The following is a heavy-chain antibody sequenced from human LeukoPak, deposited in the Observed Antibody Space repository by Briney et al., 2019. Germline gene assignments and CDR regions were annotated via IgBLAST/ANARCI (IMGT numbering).Heavy chain of an antibody. CDR3: AKGTTMVRGVIITFGD. D-gene: IGHD3-10*01. Sequence: GGSLRPSCAASGFTFSSYAMSWVRQAPGKGLEWVSAISGSGGSTYYADSVKGRFTISRDNSKNTLYLQMNSLRAEDTAVYYCAKGTTMVRGVIITFGDWGQGTLVTVSS. V-gene: IGHV3-23*01. CDR1: GFTFSSYA. CDR2: ISGSGGST. J-gene: IGHJ4*02.